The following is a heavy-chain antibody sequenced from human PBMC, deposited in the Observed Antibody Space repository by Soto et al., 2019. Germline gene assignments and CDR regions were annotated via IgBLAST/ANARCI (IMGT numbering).Heavy chain of an antibody. CDR1: GFSFSNYY. CDR3: ARDNRSFWNGYYRRYDYYGMDV. J-gene: IGHJ6*02. Sequence: HVQLVESGGGLVEPGGSLRLSFAASGFSFSNYYVNWIRQPLGKGLEWISYTGRSLYPIYYADSVKGRFSISRDSAKNSVFLQMNSLRVEDTAVYYCARDNRSFWNGYYRRYDYYGMDVWGRGTTVIVSS. D-gene: IGHD3-3*01. CDR2: TGRSLYPI. V-gene: IGHV3-11*01.